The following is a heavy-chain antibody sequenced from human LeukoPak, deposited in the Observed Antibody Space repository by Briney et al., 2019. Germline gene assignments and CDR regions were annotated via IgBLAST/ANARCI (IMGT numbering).Heavy chain of an antibody. CDR3: AIINRIAAAGNNWFDP. CDR2: FDPEDGET. CDR1: GYTLTELS. J-gene: IGHJ5*02. D-gene: IGHD6-13*01. V-gene: IGHV1-24*01. Sequence: ASVKVSCKVSGYTLTELSMHWVRQAPGKGLEWMGGFDPEDGETIYAQKFQGRVTMTEDTSTDTAYMELSSLRSEDTAVYCCAIINRIAAAGNNWFDPWGQGTLVTVSS.